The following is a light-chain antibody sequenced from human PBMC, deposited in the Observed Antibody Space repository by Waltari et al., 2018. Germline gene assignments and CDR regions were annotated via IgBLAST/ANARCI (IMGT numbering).Light chain of an antibody. Sequence: EIVLTQSPAILSFSPGERATLSCRASQSVGTYLAWYQQRPGQSPRLLIYDASYRATGIPGSVSSSGSDTAFTVTISSLQPEDFAVYYCQQRRSWPLTFGGGTRVQI. V-gene: IGKV3-11*01. CDR3: QQRRSWPLT. CDR2: DAS. J-gene: IGKJ4*01. CDR1: QSVGTY.